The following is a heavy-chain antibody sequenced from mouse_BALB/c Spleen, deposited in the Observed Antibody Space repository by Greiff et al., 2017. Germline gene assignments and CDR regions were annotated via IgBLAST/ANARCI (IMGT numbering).Heavy chain of an antibody. J-gene: IGHJ2*01. CDR2: ISSGSSTI. V-gene: IGHV5-17*02. D-gene: IGHD1-1*01. CDR1: GFTFSSFG. Sequence: EVKLVESGGGLVQPGGSRKLSCAASGFTFSSFGMHWVRQAPEKGLEWVAYISSGSSTIYYADTVKGRFTISRDNPKNTLFLQMTSLRSEDTAMYYCARSDYYGSSGDYWGQGTTLTVSS. CDR3: ARSDYYGSSGDY.